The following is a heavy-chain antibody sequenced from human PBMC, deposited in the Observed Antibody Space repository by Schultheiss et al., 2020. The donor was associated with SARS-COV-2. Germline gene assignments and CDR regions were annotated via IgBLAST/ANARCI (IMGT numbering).Heavy chain of an antibody. V-gene: IGHV3-30*01. D-gene: IGHD2-15*01. Sequence: GGSLRLSCAASGFTFSSYAMSWVRQAPGKGLEWVAVISYDGSNKYYADSVKGRFTISRDNSKNTLYLQMNSLRAEDTAVYYCASTLDPWGQGTLVTVSS. J-gene: IGHJ5*02. CDR3: ASTLDP. CDR1: GFTFSSYA. CDR2: ISYDGSNK.